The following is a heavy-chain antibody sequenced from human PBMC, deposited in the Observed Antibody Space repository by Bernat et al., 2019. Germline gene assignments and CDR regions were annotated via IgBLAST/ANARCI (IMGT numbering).Heavy chain of an antibody. V-gene: IGHV3-30-3*01. J-gene: IGHJ6*02. D-gene: IGHD2-2*01. CDR3: ARADIVVVTAAHDGVMYYYYGMDV. Sequence: QVQLVESGGGVVQPGRSLRLSCAASGFTFSSYSMHWVRQAPGKGLEWVAVISYDGSNKYYADSVRGRFTISRDNSKNTLYLQMNSLRAEDTAVYYCARADIVVVTAAHDGVMYYYYGMDVWGQGTTVTVSS. CDR2: ISYDGSNK. CDR1: GFTFSSYS.